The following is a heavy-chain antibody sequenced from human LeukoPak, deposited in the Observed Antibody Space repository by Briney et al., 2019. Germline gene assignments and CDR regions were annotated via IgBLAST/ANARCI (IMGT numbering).Heavy chain of an antibody. CDR3: ASTKYDILTGYYTDYYFDY. CDR1: GGSISSYY. V-gene: IGHV4-59*08. Sequence: SETLSLTCTVSGGSISSYYWSWIRQPPGKGLEWIGYIYYSGSTNYNPSLKSRVTISVDTSKNQFSLKLSSVTAADTAVYYCASTKYDILTGYYTDYYFDYWGQGTLVTVSS. D-gene: IGHD3-9*01. CDR2: IYYSGST. J-gene: IGHJ4*02.